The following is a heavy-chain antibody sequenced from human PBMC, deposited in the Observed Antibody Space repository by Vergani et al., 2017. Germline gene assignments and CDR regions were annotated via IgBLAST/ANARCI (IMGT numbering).Heavy chain of an antibody. CDR1: GFTFSSYS. Sequence: EVQLVESGGGLVKPGGSLRLSCAASGFTFSSYSMNWVRQAPGKGLEWVSSISSSSSYIYYADSVKGRFTISRDNAKNSLYLQMNSLRAEDTAVYYCARDRGYCTNGVCSWFRTPELYYYYYGMDVWGQGP. CDR2: ISSSSSYI. D-gene: IGHD2-8*01. CDR3: ARDRGYCTNGVCSWFRTPELYYYYYGMDV. V-gene: IGHV3-21*01. J-gene: IGHJ6*02.